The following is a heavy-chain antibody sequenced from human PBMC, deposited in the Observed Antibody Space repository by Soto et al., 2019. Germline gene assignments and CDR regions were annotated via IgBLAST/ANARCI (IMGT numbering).Heavy chain of an antibody. CDR2: ISYDGSNK. Sequence: GGSLRLSCAASGFTFSSYGMHWVRQAPGKGLEWVAVISYDGSNKYYADSVKGRFTISRDNSKNTLYLQMNSLRAEDTAVYYCAKLSIEGSFNLFWSGPIDYWGQGTLVTVSS. J-gene: IGHJ4*02. V-gene: IGHV3-30*18. CDR1: GFTFSSYG. CDR3: AKLSIEGSFNLFWSGPIDY. D-gene: IGHD3-3*01.